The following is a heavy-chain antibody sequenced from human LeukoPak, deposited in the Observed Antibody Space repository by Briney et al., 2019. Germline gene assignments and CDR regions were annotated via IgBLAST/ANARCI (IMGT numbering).Heavy chain of an antibody. CDR1: GGSISSGDYY. J-gene: IGHJ4*02. D-gene: IGHD1-14*01. Sequence: SETLSLTCTVSGGSISSGDYYWSWIRQPPGKGLEWIGYIYYSGSTYYNPSLKSRVIISVDKSKNQFSLKLSSVTAADTAVYYCARDTSGTATADYWGQGTLVTVSS. CDR2: IYYSGST. CDR3: ARDTSGTATADY. V-gene: IGHV4-30-4*01.